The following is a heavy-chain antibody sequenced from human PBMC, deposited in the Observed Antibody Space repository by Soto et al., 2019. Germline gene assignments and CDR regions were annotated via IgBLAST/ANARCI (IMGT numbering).Heavy chain of an antibody. CDR1: GYSFTDYG. CDR2: ISTYNGNT. J-gene: IGHJ6*02. Sequence: QFQLVQSDTEVKKPGASVKVSCKASGYSFTDYGITWVRQAPGQGLEWLGWISTYNGNTNFAQSVKGRVTLTTHTSKTTAYLELSSLRSDDTAVYYCARKNGWGVLRVHYLFFGMDIWGQGTTVIVSS. V-gene: IGHV1-18*04. CDR3: ARKNGWGVLRVHYLFFGMDI. D-gene: IGHD3-10*01.